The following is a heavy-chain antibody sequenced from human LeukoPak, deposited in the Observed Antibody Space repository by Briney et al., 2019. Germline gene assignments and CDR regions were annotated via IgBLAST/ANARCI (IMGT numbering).Heavy chain of an antibody. V-gene: IGHV3-30*04. Sequence: PGGSLRLSCASSGFTFSSYAMHWVRQAPGKGLEWVAVISYDGSNKYYADSVKGRFTISRDNSKNTLYLQMNSLRAEDTAVYYCARVGKRWLQLWYAFDIWGQGTMVTVSS. CDR2: ISYDGSNK. J-gene: IGHJ3*02. CDR3: ARVGKRWLQLWYAFDI. D-gene: IGHD5-24*01. CDR1: GFTFSSYA.